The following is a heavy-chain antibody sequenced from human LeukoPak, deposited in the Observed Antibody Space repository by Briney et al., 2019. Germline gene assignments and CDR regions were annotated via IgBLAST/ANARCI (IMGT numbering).Heavy chain of an antibody. V-gene: IGHV4-59*01. CDR3: ARITNYYYMDV. D-gene: IGHD3-3*01. CDR2: LYYTGST. Sequence: SETLSLTCTVSGDSISTYYWTWIRQPPGKGLEWIGYLYYTGSTNYSPSLKSRVTMSVDTSKSQFSLKLSSVTAADTAVYYCARITNYYYMDVWGKGIMVTVSS. CDR1: GDSISTYY. J-gene: IGHJ6*03.